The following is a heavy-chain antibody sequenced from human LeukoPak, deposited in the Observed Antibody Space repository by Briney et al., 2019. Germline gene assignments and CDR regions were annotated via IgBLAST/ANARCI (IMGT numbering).Heavy chain of an antibody. J-gene: IGHJ4*02. CDR1: GFTFSSYA. Sequence: GGSLRLSCAASGFTFSSYAMSWVRQAPGKGLEWVANIKQDGSEKYYVDSVKGRFTISRDNAKNSLYLQMNSLRAEDTAVYYCARDRCSGGSCFDYWGQGTLVTVSS. CDR3: ARDRCSGGSCFDY. V-gene: IGHV3-7*01. CDR2: IKQDGSEK. D-gene: IGHD2-15*01.